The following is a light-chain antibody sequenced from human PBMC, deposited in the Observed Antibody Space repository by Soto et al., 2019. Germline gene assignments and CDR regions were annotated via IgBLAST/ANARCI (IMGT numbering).Light chain of an antibody. CDR3: QQASSFPRT. Sequence: DIQMTQSPSSVSASVGDDVTITCRASQGINSWLAWYQQRPGTAPKLLISAASSLHSGVPLRFSGSGFGKDFTLTISRLQPEDFATYYCQQASSFPRTFGQGTKVEI. CDR2: AAS. V-gene: IGKV1-12*01. CDR1: QGINSW. J-gene: IGKJ1*01.